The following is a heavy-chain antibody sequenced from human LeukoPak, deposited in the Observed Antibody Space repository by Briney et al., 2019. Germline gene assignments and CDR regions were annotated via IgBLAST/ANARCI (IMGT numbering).Heavy chain of an antibody. CDR2: ISAYNGNT. CDR3: ASLKNSYDSSGYLVTDAFDI. D-gene: IGHD3-22*01. CDR1: GYTFTSYG. V-gene: IGHV1-18*01. J-gene: IGHJ3*02. Sequence: ASVKVSRKASGYTFTSYGISWVRQAPGQGLEWMGWISAYNGNTNYEQKLQGRVTMTTDTSTSTAYMELRSLRSDDTAVYYCASLKNSYDSSGYLVTDAFDIWGQGTMVTVSS.